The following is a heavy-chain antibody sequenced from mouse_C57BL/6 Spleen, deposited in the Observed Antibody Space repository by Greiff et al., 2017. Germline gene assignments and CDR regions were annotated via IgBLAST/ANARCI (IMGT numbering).Heavy chain of an antibody. J-gene: IGHJ4*01. CDR3: TRGEFITTVVATRYYAMDY. CDR2: ISSGGDYI. Sequence: EVKLEESGEGLVKPGGSLKLSCAASGFTFSSYAMSWVRQTPEKRLEWVAYISSGGDYIYYADTVKGRFTISRDNARNTLYLQLSSLKSEDTAMYYCTRGEFITTVVATRYYAMDYWGQGTSVTVSS. CDR1: GFTFSSYA. V-gene: IGHV5-9-1*02. D-gene: IGHD1-1*01.